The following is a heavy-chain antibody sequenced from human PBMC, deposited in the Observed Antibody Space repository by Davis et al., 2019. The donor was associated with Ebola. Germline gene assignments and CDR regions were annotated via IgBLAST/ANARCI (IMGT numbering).Heavy chain of an antibody. CDR2: IFSNDEK. CDR3: ARTKAEYYYDSSGYYSRDAFDI. Sequence: SGPTLVKPTETLTLTCTVSGFSLSNARMGVSWIRQPPGKALEWLAHIFSNDEKSYSTSLKSRLTISKDTSKSQVVLTMTNMDPVDTATYYCARTKAEYYYDSSGYYSRDAFDIWGQGTVVTVSS. D-gene: IGHD3-22*01. CDR1: GFSLSNARMG. J-gene: IGHJ3*02. V-gene: IGHV2-26*01.